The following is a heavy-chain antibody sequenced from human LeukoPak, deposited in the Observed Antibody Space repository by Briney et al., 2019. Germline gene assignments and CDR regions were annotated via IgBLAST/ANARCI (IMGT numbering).Heavy chain of an antibody. Sequence: KPGGSLRLSCAASGFTFSSYAMHWVRRAPGKGLEYVSAISSNGGSTYYANSVKGRFTISRDNSKNTLYLQMGSLRAEDMAVYYCARVGIYDILTGYLAYWGQGTLVTVSS. V-gene: IGHV3-64*01. J-gene: IGHJ4*02. CDR2: ISSNGGST. D-gene: IGHD3-9*01. CDR3: ARVGIYDILTGYLAY. CDR1: GFTFSSYA.